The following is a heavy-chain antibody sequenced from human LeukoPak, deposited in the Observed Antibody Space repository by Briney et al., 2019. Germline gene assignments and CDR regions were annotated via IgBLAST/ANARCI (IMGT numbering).Heavy chain of an antibody. Sequence: GGSLRLSCAASGLTFSNAWMSWVRQAPGKGLEWVGRIKSKTDGGTTDYAAPVKGRFTISRDDSKNTLYLQMNSLKTEDTAVYYCTTNSSGWYFYAGYFDYWGRGTLVTVSS. V-gene: IGHV3-15*01. CDR2: IKSKTDGGTT. J-gene: IGHJ4*02. D-gene: IGHD6-19*01. CDR3: TTNSSGWYFYAGYFDY. CDR1: GLTFSNAW.